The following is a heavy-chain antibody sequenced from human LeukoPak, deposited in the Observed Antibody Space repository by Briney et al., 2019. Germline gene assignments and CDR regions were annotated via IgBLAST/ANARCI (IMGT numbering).Heavy chain of an antibody. Sequence: PSETLSLTCAVYGGSFSGYYCSWIRQPPGKGLEWIGEINHSGSTNYNPSLKSRVTISVDTSQNHFSLKVTSVTAADTAVYYCARMPKRRSEDYYYNVMDVWGQGNTVTVSS. V-gene: IGHV4-34*01. D-gene: IGHD2-2*01. CDR2: INHSGST. CDR3: ARMPKRRSEDYYYNVMDV. J-gene: IGHJ6*02. CDR1: GGSFSGYY.